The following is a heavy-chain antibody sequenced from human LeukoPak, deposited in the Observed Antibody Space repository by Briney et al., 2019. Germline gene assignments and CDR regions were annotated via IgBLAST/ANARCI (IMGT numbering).Heavy chain of an antibody. J-gene: IGHJ4*02. Sequence: GGSLRLSCAAPGLTFRDFYMSWIRQAPGRGLEYISYITNSGSSIYYAASVKGRFTISRDNVKNSLYLQMSSLRAEDTAIYYCAGRTFGGESPAFDYWGQGTLVTVSS. CDR1: GLTFRDFY. D-gene: IGHD2-21*01. V-gene: IGHV3-11*01. CDR2: ITNSGSSI. CDR3: AGRTFGGESPAFDY.